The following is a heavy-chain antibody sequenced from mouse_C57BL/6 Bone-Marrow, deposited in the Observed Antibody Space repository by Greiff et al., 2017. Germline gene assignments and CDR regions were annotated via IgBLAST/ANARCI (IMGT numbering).Heavy chain of an antibody. D-gene: IGHD2-2*01. Sequence: QVQLQQPGAELVKPGASVKLSCKASGYTFTSYWMHWVKQRPGQGLEWIGMIHPNSGSTNYNEKFKSKATLTVDKSSSTAYMQLSSLTSEDSAVYYCAREGGMVTTRRGFADWGQGTLVTVSA. V-gene: IGHV1-64*01. CDR2: IHPNSGST. CDR3: AREGGMVTTRRGFAD. J-gene: IGHJ3*01. CDR1: GYTFTSYW.